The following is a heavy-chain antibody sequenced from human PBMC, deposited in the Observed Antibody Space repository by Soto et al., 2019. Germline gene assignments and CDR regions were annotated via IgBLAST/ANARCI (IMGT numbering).Heavy chain of an antibody. CDR1: GYSFTSYW. CDR2: IYPGYSDT. V-gene: IGHV5-51*01. CDR3: ARHGTGSYYYYGMDV. J-gene: IGHJ6*04. Sequence: GESLKISCKGSGYSFTSYWIGWVRQMPGKGLEWMGIIYPGYSDTRYSPSFQGRVTISADKSISTAYLQWSSLKASDTAMYYCARHGTGSYYYYGMDVWSKGTTVTVSS. D-gene: IGHD3-10*01.